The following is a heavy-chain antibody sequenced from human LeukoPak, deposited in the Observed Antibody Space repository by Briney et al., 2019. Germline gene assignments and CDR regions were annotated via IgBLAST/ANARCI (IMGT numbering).Heavy chain of an antibody. J-gene: IGHJ4*02. CDR1: GNYW. CDR3: ARFSAVAGTDH. CDR2: INSDGSWT. D-gene: IGHD6-19*01. V-gene: IGHV3-74*01. Sequence: GGSLRLSCAASGNYWMHWVRQAPGKGLVWVSHINSDGSWTSYADSVKGRFTISKDNAKNTVYLQMNSLRAEDTALYYCARFSAVAGTDHWGQGTLVTVSS.